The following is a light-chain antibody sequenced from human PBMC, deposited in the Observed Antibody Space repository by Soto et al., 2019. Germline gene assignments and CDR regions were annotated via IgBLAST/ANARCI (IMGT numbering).Light chain of an antibody. V-gene: IGKV3-20*01. J-gene: IGKJ5*01. CDR3: HQYASSPLT. CDR1: QSVGSNY. CDR2: GAS. Sequence: EIVLTQSPGTLSLSPGERATLSCRASQSVGSNYLAWYQQTPGQAPRLLMHGASTRATGIPDRFSGSGSGTDFTLTLSRLESEDSAVYYCHQYASSPLTVGQGTRLEIK.